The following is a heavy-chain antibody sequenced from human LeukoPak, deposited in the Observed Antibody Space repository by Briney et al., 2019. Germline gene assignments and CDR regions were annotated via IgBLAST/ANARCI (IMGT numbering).Heavy chain of an antibody. D-gene: IGHD6-19*01. V-gene: IGHV3-73*01. CDR3: TILAVAGTEDWFDP. CDR2: IRSKANSYAT. J-gene: IGHJ5*02. Sequence: GGSLRRSGAASGFTFSGSAMDWVRQASGKGREWGGRIRSKANSYATAYAASVKGRFTISRDDSKNTAYLQMNSLRTEDTAVYYCTILAVAGTEDWFDPWGQGTLVTVSS. CDR1: GFTFSGSA.